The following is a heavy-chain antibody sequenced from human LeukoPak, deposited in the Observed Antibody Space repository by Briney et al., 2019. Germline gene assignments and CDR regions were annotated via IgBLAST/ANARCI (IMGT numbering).Heavy chain of an antibody. Sequence: GGYLRLSCAASGFTFSDYYMTWIRQAPGKGLEWISYISTSAGTIYYADSVKGRFTISRDNAKNSLYLQMNSLRAEDTAVYYCARDAIDSSGFDFDYWGQGTLVTVSS. J-gene: IGHJ4*02. CDR3: ARDAIDSSGFDFDY. CDR2: ISTSAGTI. V-gene: IGHV3-11*01. CDR1: GFTFSDYY. D-gene: IGHD3-22*01.